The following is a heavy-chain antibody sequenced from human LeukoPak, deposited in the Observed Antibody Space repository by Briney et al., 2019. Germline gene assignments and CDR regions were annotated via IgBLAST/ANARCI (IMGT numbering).Heavy chain of an antibody. V-gene: IGHV3-74*01. CDR3: GRDFWSGYQGGYDY. D-gene: IGHD3-3*01. CDR1: GFTFSSYW. Sequence: GGSLRLFCAASGFTFSSYWMHWVRQALGKGLVWVSRINSDGSSTSYADSVKGRFTISRDNAKNTLYLQMNSLRAEDTAVYYCGRDFWSGYQGGYDYWGQGTLVTVSS. J-gene: IGHJ4*02. CDR2: INSDGSST.